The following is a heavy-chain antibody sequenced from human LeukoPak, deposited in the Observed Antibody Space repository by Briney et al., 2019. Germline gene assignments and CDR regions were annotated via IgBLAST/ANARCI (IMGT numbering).Heavy chain of an antibody. Sequence: GGSLRLSCAASGFTFNTYEMSWVRQAPGKGLEWVAVIWYDGSNKYYADSVKGRFTISRDNSKNTLYLQMNSLRAEDTAVYYCARERRDGYNTYFDYWGQGTLVTVSS. CDR3: ARERRDGYNTYFDY. V-gene: IGHV3-33*08. D-gene: IGHD5-24*01. CDR1: GFTFNTYE. CDR2: IWYDGSNK. J-gene: IGHJ4*02.